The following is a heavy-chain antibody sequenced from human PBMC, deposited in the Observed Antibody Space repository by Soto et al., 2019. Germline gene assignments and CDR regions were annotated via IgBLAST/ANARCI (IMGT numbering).Heavy chain of an antibody. CDR2: INPNSGGT. Sequence: ASVKVSCKASGYTFTGYYMHWVRQAPGQGLEWMGWINPNSGGTNYAQKFQGRVTMTRDTSIGTAYMELSRLRSDDTAVYYCAREGGITMIVEYYYYGMDVWGQGTTVTVSS. D-gene: IGHD3-22*01. CDR1: GYTFTGYY. CDR3: AREGGITMIVEYYYYGMDV. V-gene: IGHV1-2*02. J-gene: IGHJ6*02.